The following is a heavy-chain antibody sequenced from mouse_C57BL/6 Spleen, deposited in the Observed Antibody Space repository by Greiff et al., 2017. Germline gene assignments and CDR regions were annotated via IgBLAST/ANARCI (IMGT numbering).Heavy chain of an antibody. CDR3: ARLMGYDGYPDY. V-gene: IGHV1-39*01. CDR1: GYSFTDYN. CDR2: INPNYGTT. D-gene: IGHD2-3*01. Sequence: EVQVVESGPELVKPGASVKISCKASGYSFTDYNMNWVKQSNGKSLEWIGVINPNYGTTSSNQKFKGKATLTVDQSSSTAYMQHNSLTSEDSAVYYCARLMGYDGYPDYWGQGTTLTVSS. J-gene: IGHJ2*01.